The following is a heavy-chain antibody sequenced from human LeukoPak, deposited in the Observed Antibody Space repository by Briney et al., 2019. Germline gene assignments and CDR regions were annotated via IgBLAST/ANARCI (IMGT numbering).Heavy chain of an antibody. CDR1: GGSISSYY. D-gene: IGHD1-26*01. Sequence: SETLSLTCTVSGGSISSYYWSWIRQPPGKGLEWIGYIYYIGSTNYNPSLKSRITISVDTSKSHFSLKLSSVTAADTAVYYCARVVGATGSSDYWGQGTLVTVSS. CDR2: IYYIGST. CDR3: ARVVGATGSSDY. J-gene: IGHJ4*02. V-gene: IGHV4-59*01.